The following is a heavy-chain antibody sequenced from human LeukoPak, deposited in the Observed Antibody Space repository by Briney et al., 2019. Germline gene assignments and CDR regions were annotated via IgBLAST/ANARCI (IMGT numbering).Heavy chain of an antibody. V-gene: IGHV3-30*04. D-gene: IGHD2-8*01. J-gene: IGHJ4*02. CDR3: ATDKYCTPTDCLHGRFYFDN. CDR1: GFPFNTYA. Sequence: GGSLRLSCAASGFPFNTYAMHWVRQAPGKGLEWVVLISRDGDNEYYADSVKGRFTISRDNSKNTLSLQVNTLRAEDTAVYYCATDKYCTPTDCLHGRFYFDNWGQGTPVTVSS. CDR2: ISRDGDNE.